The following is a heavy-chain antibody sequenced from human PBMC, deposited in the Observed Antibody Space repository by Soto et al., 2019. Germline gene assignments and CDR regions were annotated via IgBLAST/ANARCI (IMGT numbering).Heavy chain of an antibody. J-gene: IGHJ4*02. Sequence: PSETLSLTCAVYGGSFSGYYWSWIRQPPGKGLEWIGEINHSGSTNYNPSLKSRVTISVDTSKNQFSLKLSSVTAADTAVYYCARLTPVKKNQRFFDYWGQGTLVTVSS. CDR2: INHSGST. CDR1: GGSFSGYY. V-gene: IGHV4-34*01. CDR3: ARLTPVKKNQRFFDY. D-gene: IGHD2-2*01.